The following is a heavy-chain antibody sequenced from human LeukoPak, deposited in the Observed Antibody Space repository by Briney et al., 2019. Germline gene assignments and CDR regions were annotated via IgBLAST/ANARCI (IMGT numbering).Heavy chain of an antibody. D-gene: IGHD6-19*01. CDR3: ARIAVAGTGVDY. Sequence: PGGSLRLSCAASGFTVSSNYMSWVRQAPGKGLEWVSVIYSGGITYYADSVKGRFTISRDNSKNTLYLQMNSLRAEDTAVYYCARIAVAGTGVDYWGQGTLVTVSS. V-gene: IGHV3-53*01. CDR2: IYSGGIT. J-gene: IGHJ4*02. CDR1: GFTVSSNY.